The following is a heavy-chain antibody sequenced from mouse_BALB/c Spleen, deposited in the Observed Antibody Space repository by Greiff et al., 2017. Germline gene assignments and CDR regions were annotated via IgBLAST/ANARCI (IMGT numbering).Heavy chain of an antibody. J-gene: IGHJ3*01. D-gene: IGHD2-4*01. CDR3: ARDGDYDGFAY. Sequence: EVQLVESGGGLVQPGGSLRLSCATSGFTFTDYYMSWVRQPPGKALEWLGFIRNKANGYTTEYSESVKGRFTISRDNSQSILYLQMNTLRAEDSATYYCARDGDYDGFAYWGQGTLVTVSA. CDR1: GFTFTDYY. V-gene: IGHV7-3*02. CDR2: IRNKANGYTT.